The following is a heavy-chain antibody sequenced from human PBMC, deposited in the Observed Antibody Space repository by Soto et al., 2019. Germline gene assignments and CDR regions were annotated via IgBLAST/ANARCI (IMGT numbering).Heavy chain of an antibody. CDR3: AKGSSSVYYYYYGLDV. CDR1: GFNFRSDG. CDR2: ISYDASNK. D-gene: IGHD6-6*01. J-gene: IGHJ6*02. Sequence: GGSLRLSCAASGFNFRSDGMHWVRQAPGKGLQWVAVISYDASNKYYADSVKGRFTISRDNSKNTLYLQMNTLRPEDTAVYYCAKGSSSVYYYYYGLDVWGQGTTVNVSS. V-gene: IGHV3-30*18.